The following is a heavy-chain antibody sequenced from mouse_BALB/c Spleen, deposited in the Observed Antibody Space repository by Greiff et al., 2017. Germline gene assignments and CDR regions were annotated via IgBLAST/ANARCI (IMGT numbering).Heavy chain of an antibody. CDR2: IDPANGNT. CDR1: GFNIKDTY. D-gene: IGHD1-1*01. V-gene: IGHV14-3*02. Sequence: DVKLQESGAELVKPGASVKLSCTASGFNIKDTYMHWVKQRPEQGLEWIGRIDPANGNTKYDPKFQGKATITADTSSNTAYLQLSSLTSEDTAVYYCARGYGSSYAMDYWGQGTSVTVSS. CDR3: ARGYGSSYAMDY. J-gene: IGHJ4*01.